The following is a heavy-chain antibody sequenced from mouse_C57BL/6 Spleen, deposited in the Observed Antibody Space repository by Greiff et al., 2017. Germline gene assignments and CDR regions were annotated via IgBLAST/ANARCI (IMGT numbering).Heavy chain of an antibody. CDR3: PITTVVATDWYFDV. Sequence: VQLQQSGPELVKPGASVKISCKASGYSFTSYYIHWVKQRPGQGLEWIGWIYPGSGNTKYNEKFKGKATLTADTSSSTAYMQLSSLTSEDSAVYDCPITTVVATDWYFDVWGTGTTVTVSS. CDR1: GYSFTSYY. J-gene: IGHJ1*03. D-gene: IGHD1-1*01. V-gene: IGHV1-66*01. CDR2: IYPGSGNT.